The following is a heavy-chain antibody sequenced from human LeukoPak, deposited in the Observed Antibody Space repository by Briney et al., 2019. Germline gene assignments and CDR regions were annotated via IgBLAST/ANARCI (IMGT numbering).Heavy chain of an antibody. V-gene: IGHV1-69*13. CDR2: IIPIFGTA. CDR1: GGTFSSYA. J-gene: IGHJ6*02. CDR3: ASTRGGNSAYYYYGMDV. Sequence: ASVNVSCKASGGTFSSYAISWVRQAPGQGLEWMGGIIPIFGTANYAQKFQGRVTITADESTSTAYMELSSLRSEDTAVYYCASTRGGNSAYYYYGMDVWGQGTTVTVSS. D-gene: IGHD4-23*01.